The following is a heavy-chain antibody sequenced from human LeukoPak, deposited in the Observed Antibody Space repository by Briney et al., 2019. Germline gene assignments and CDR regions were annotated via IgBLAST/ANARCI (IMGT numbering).Heavy chain of an antibody. CDR2: IKQDGSEK. V-gene: IGHV3-7*01. D-gene: IGHD3-10*01. Sequence: GGSLRLSCAASGFTFSSYSMNWVRQAPGKGLEWVANIKQDGSEKYYVDSVKGRFTISRDNAKNSLYLQMNSLRAEDTAVYYCARVWFGSGMDVWGQGTTVTVSS. CDR3: ARVWFGSGMDV. CDR1: GFTFSSYS. J-gene: IGHJ6*02.